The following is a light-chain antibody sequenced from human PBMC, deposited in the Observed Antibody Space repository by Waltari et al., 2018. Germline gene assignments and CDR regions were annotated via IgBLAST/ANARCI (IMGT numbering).Light chain of an antibody. CDR1: QRISTY. CDR3: QQTYSMPWT. V-gene: IGKV1-39*01. CDR2: FAS. J-gene: IGKJ1*01. Sequence: DFPMTQSPSSLSASVGDRVTITCRASQRISTYLNWYQQKPGEVPRLLIFFASSLQSGVPSRFSGSGSGTDFTLTISTLQPEDFATYYCQQTYSMPWTFGQGTNVEIK.